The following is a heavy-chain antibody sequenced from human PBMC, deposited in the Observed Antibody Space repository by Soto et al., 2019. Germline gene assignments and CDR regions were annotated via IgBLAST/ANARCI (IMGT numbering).Heavy chain of an antibody. CDR1: GFSLSTSGVS. CDR3: APPALASSGSYYFDY. D-gene: IGHD3-10*01. J-gene: IGHJ4*02. V-gene: IGHV2-5*02. CDR2: IYWDDDK. Sequence: QITLKESGPTLVKPTQTLTLTCTFSGFSLSTSGVSVGWIRQPPGKALECLALIYWDDDKRYSPTLKSRLTNXXDXSXXQWVLTMTNMNPVDTATYYCAPPALASSGSYYFDYWGQGTLVTVSS.